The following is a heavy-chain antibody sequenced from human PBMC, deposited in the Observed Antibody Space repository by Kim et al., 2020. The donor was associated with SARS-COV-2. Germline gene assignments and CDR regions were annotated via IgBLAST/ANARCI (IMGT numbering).Heavy chain of an antibody. CDR3: SRDVWPNEIAN. CDR2: IYSDGTT. CDR1: GFSVSSNY. Sequence: GGSLRLSCAASGFSVSSNYMSWVRQTPGKGLEWVAIIYSDGTTFYADSLWSRFTISRDNSKNTVHLQMKNLRAEDTALDYCSRDVWPNEIANWGQGAQAT. J-gene: IGHJ4*02. V-gene: IGHV3-66*01. D-gene: IGHD1-1*01.